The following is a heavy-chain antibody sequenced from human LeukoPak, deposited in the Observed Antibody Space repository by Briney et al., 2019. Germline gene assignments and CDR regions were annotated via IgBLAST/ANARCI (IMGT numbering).Heavy chain of an antibody. CDR3: AKDLGLSVGATPFDY. V-gene: IGHV3-30*02. D-gene: IGHD1-26*01. CDR2: IRYDGSNE. CDR1: GFTFSNHA. J-gene: IGHJ4*02. Sequence: GGSLRLSCAASGFTFSNHAMHWVRQAPGKGLEWVAFIRYDGSNEHYTESVKGRVTISRDNSKNTLYLQMNSLRAEDTAVYYCAKDLGLSVGATPFDYWGQGTLVTVSS.